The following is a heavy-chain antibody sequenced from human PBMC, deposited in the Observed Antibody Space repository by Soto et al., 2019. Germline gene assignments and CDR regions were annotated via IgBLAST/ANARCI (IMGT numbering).Heavy chain of an antibody. CDR2: IYYSGST. CDR1: GGSISSGDYY. D-gene: IGHD3-9*01. Sequence: SETLSLTCTVSGGSISSGDYYWSWIRQPPGKGLEWIGYIYYSGSTYYNPSLKSRVTISVDTSKNQFSLKLSSVTAADTAVYYCARVVRAYYDILTGYYIDYWGQGTLVTVSS. CDR3: ARVVRAYYDILTGYYIDY. V-gene: IGHV4-30-4*01. J-gene: IGHJ4*02.